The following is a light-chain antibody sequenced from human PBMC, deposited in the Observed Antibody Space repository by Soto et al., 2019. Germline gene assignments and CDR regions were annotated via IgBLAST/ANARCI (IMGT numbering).Light chain of an antibody. CDR2: AAS. J-gene: IGKJ1*01. CDR1: QGISSY. CDR3: QQFNSWPLT. Sequence: IQLTQTPSSLSASVGERVTISCRASQGISSYLAWYQQKPGKAPRLLIYAASSMQTGIPARFSGSGFGTDFTLTISSLQSEDFAIYYCQQFNSWPLTFGRGTKVEMK. V-gene: IGKV1-9*01.